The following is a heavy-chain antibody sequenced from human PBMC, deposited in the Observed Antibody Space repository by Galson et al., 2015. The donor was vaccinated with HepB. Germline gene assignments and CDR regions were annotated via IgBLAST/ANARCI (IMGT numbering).Heavy chain of an antibody. V-gene: IGHV3-23*01. D-gene: IGHD3-10*01. Sequence: SLRLSCAASGFTFSSYAMSWVRQAPGKGLEWVSAISGSGGTTFYADSVKGRFIISRDNSKNTLYLQMNSQRAEDTAVYYSAKNMKIWLRSRSPLGAFAAGVGAWDYWGQGALITVSS. J-gene: IGHJ4*02. CDR3: AKNMKIWLRSRSPLGAFAAGVGAWDY. CDR1: GFTFSSYA. CDR2: ISGSGGTT.